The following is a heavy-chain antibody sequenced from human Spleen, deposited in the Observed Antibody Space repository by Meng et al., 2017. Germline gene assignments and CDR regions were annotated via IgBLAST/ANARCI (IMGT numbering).Heavy chain of an antibody. CDR1: GFTFSYYY. D-gene: IGHD3-16*01. J-gene: IGHJ4*02. CDR3: FGHIDY. CDR2: IKSNPDGGTI. V-gene: IGHV3-15*01. Sequence: GESLKISCAASGFTFSYYYMSWARQAPGKGLEWVGRIKSNPDGGTIDYAAAVKGRFTISRDDSKNMVYLQMNSLKSEDTAVYYCFGHIDYWGQGTLVTVSS.